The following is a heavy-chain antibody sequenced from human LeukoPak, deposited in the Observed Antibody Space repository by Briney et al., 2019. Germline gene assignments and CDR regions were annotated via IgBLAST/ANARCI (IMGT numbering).Heavy chain of an antibody. D-gene: IGHD1-14*01. J-gene: IGHJ4*02. CDR1: GFTFSSYW. V-gene: IGHV3-74*01. CDR3: ARSNQADDY. Sequence: GGSLRLSCAASGFTFSSYWMHWVRQVPGKGLVWVARINPGGSSIAYADSVKGRFTISRGNAKNTLYLQMDSLRAEDTGVYYCARSNQADDYWGQGTLVTVSS. CDR2: INPGGSSI.